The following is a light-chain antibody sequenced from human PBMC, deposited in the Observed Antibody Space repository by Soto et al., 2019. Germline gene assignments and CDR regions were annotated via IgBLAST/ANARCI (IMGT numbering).Light chain of an antibody. CDR3: QQYDDSARYK. J-gene: IGKJ2*01. CDR1: QSINTRY. CDR2: GTS. V-gene: IGKV3-20*01. Sequence: EIVLTQSPGTLSLSPGERATLSCRASQSINTRYSAWYQQKPGQAPRLLIYGTSTRAPGIPDRFSGSGSGTDFTLTISRLEPEDFAVYYCQQYDDSARYKFGQGTNLDIK.